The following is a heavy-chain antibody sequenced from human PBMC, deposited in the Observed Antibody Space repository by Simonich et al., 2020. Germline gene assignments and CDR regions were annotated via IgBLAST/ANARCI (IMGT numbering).Heavy chain of an antibody. J-gene: IGHJ6*02. CDR1: GGSFSGYY. Sequence: QVQLQQWGAGLLKPSETLSLTCAVYGGSFSGYYWSWIRQPPGEGLEWIGEVNHSGSTNYNPSLKSGVTISVDTSKNQFSLKLGSVTAADTAVYYCARHRLVDGTTGTTGVDYYYGMDVWGQGTTVTVSS. D-gene: IGHD1-1*01. V-gene: IGHV4-34*01. CDR2: VNHSGST. CDR3: ARHRLVDGTTGTTGVDYYYGMDV.